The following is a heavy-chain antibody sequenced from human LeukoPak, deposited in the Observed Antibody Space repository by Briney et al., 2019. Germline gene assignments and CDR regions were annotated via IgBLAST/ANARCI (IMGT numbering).Heavy chain of an antibody. D-gene: IGHD3-10*01. CDR3: ARERITMVRGVIGRFDP. J-gene: IGHJ5*02. V-gene: IGHV3-33*01. CDR1: GFTFSSYG. Sequence: GGSLRLSCVASGFTFSSYGMHWVRQAPGKGLEWVAVIWYDGSNKYYADSVKGRFTISRDNSKNTLYLQMNSLRAEDTAVYYCARERITMVRGVIGRFDPWGQGTLVTVSS. CDR2: IWYDGSNK.